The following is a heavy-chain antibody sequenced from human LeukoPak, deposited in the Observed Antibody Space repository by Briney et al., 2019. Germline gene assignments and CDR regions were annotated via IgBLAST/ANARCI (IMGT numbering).Heavy chain of an antibody. Sequence: SETLSLTCTVSGGSISSYYWGWIRQPAGKGLEWIGRIYTSGSTNYNPSLKSRVTMSVDTSKNQFSLKLSSVTAADTAVYYCARERRQTYYYYYMDVWGKGTTVTISS. D-gene: IGHD6-25*01. CDR2: IYTSGST. CDR3: ARERRQTYYYYYMDV. CDR1: GGSISSYY. V-gene: IGHV4-4*07. J-gene: IGHJ6*03.